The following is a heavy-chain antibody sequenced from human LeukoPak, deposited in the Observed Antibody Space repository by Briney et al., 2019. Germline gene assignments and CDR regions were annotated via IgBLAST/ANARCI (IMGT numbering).Heavy chain of an antibody. D-gene: IGHD4-23*01. CDR1: GGSISSGGYY. V-gene: IGHV4-30-2*01. J-gene: IGHJ3*02. Sequence: SETLSLTCTVSGGSISSGGYYWSWIRQPPGKGLEWIGYIYHSGSTYYNPSLKSRVTISVDRSKNQFSLKLGSVTAADTAVYYCASVQYGGNGDAFDIWGQGTMVTVSS. CDR3: ASVQYGGNGDAFDI. CDR2: IYHSGST.